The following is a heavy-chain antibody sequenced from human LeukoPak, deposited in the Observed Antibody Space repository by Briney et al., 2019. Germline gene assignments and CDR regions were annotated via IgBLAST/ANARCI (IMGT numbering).Heavy chain of an antibody. D-gene: IGHD6-19*01. Sequence: SETLSLTCTVSGGSVSGGSISSYYWSWIRQPPGKGLEWIGFIAYTGSTNYNPSLKSRVTISVDTSKNQFSLRLSSVTAADTAVYYCARAVAPVSSGRRGGYAFDIWGQGTMVTVSS. CDR2: IAYTGST. V-gene: IGHV4-61*01. J-gene: IGHJ3*02. CDR1: GGSVSGGSISSYY. CDR3: ARAVAPVSSGRRGGYAFDI.